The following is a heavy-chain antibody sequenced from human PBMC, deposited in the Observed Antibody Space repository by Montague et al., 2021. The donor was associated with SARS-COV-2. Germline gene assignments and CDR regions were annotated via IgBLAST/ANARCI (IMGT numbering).Heavy chain of an antibody. V-gene: IGHV6-1*01. CDR1: GDSVSSNIAT. J-gene: IGHJ4*02. Sequence: CAISGDSVSSNIATWNWIRQSPSIGLEWLGRTYYRFKWYNDYAESVKSRITIVPDTSKHQFTLHLNSVTPEDTVVYFCVRDHEMASQPGYFDAWGQGTLVTVSS. D-gene: IGHD5-24*01. CDR2: TYYRFKWYN. CDR3: VRDHEMASQPGYFDA.